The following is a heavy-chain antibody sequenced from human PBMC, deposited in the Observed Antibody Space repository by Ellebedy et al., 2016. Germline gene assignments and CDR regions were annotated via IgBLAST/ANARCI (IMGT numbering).Heavy chain of an antibody. CDR2: IYYIGST. D-gene: IGHD6-6*01. CDR3: ARVVKYRTSAALLHFDY. V-gene: IGHV4-59*13. Sequence: SETLSLXCTVSGGSIGSYYWSWIRQPPGKGLEWIGYIYYIGSTNNNPSLKSRVSISVDTSKNQFSLKLTSVTAADTAVYYRARVVKYRTSAALLHFDYWGQGALVTVSS. CDR1: GGSIGSYY. J-gene: IGHJ4*02.